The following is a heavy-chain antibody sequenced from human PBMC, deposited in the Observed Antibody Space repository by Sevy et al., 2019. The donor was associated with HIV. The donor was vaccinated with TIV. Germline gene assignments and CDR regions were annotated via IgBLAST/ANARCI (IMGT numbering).Heavy chain of an antibody. D-gene: IGHD1-26*01. CDR2: ISYDGSDI. V-gene: IGHV3-30*03. CDR3: SNGAGGSDWGGLDY. CDR1: GFTFSDYG. J-gene: IGHJ4*02. Sequence: GGSLRLSCEVSGFTFSDYGMHWVRQAPGKGLEWLVVISYDGSDIYYPDSVEGRFTVSRDNSKNTLYLQMNSLRPEDSAVYYCSNGAGGSDWGGLDYWGQGTLVTVSS.